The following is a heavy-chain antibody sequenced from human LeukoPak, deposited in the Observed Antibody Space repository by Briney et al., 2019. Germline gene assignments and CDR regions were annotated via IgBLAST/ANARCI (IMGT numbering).Heavy chain of an antibody. CDR3: AKDQDVVVPAAIGTLFDY. CDR2: ISGSGGST. J-gene: IGHJ4*02. Sequence: GGSLRLSCAASGFTFSSYAMSWVRQAPGKGLEWVSAISGSGGSTYYADSVKGRFTISRDYSKITLYLQMNSLRAEDTAVYYCAKDQDVVVPAAIGTLFDYWGQGTLVTVSS. V-gene: IGHV3-23*01. D-gene: IGHD2-2*01. CDR1: GFTFSSYA.